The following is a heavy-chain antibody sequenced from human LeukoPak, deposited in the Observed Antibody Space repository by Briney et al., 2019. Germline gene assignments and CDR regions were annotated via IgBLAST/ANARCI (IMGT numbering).Heavy chain of an antibody. V-gene: IGHV3-74*01. J-gene: IGHJ6*03. Sequence: GGSLRLSCVASGFTFDDYAMHWVRQAPGKGPVWVSRIKNAGDDPIYADSVKGRFTISRDNAKNTVYLQMNSLRAEDTAVYYCARGGYGHNMDVWGEGTTVTVSS. CDR2: IKNAGDDP. D-gene: IGHD3-10*01. CDR1: GFTFDDYA. CDR3: ARGGYGHNMDV.